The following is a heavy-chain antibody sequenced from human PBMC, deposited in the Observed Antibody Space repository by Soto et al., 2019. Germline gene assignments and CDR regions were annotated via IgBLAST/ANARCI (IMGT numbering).Heavy chain of an antibody. Sequence: EVQLVESGGGLVHPGGSLRLSCVASGFTFSHHRMHWVRQVPGKGLVWVSCIEGDGRRTRYADSVKGRFTMSRDNAKNTVSLQMNSLRVDDTAVYYCARDTNGLSYWGQGTLVTVSS. CDR2: IEGDGRRT. V-gene: IGHV3-74*01. J-gene: IGHJ4*02. CDR3: ARDTNGLSY. CDR1: GFTFSHHR. D-gene: IGHD2-8*01.